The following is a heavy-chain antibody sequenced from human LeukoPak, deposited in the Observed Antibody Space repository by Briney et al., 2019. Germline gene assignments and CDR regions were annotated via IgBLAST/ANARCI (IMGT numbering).Heavy chain of an antibody. V-gene: IGHV4-4*07. J-gene: IGHJ4*02. CDR1: GGSVSSYY. Sequence: SETLSLTCTVSGGSVSSYYWSWIRQPAGKGLEWIGRIYTSGSTNYNPSLKSRVTMSVDTSKNQFSLKLSSVTAADTAVYYCARGRRQWLVRLFDYWGQGTLVTVSS. D-gene: IGHD6-19*01. CDR2: IYTSGST. CDR3: ARGRRQWLVRLFDY.